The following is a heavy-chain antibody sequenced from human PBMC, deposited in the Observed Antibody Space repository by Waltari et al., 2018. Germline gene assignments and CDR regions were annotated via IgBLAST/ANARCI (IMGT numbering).Heavy chain of an antibody. J-gene: IGHJ5*02. CDR3: ARTLGRGSGSTGWFDP. V-gene: IGHV4-38-2*01. CDR1: GYSISSGYY. CDR2: IYHSGST. D-gene: IGHD1-26*01. Sequence: QVQLQESGPGLVKPSETLSLTCAVSGYSISSGYYWGWIRQPPGKGLEWIGSIYHSGSTYYNPSLKSRVTISVDTSKNQFSLKLSSVTAADTAVYYCARTLGRGSGSTGWFDPWGQGTLVTVSS.